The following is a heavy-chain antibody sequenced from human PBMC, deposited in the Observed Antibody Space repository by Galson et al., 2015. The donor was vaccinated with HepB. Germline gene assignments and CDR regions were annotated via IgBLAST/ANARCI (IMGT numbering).Heavy chain of an antibody. CDR2: ISGSGATV. D-gene: IGHD7-27*01. CDR1: GFTFSDYY. J-gene: IGHJ4*02. CDR3: AKRRRGDSLGSLDY. Sequence: SLRLSCAASGFTFSDYYMSWIRQAPGKGLEWISYISGSGATVYYADSVKGRFTISRDNANQSLFLQMNSLRAEDTAIYYCAKRRRGDSLGSLDYWGQGALVTVSS. V-gene: IGHV3-11*01.